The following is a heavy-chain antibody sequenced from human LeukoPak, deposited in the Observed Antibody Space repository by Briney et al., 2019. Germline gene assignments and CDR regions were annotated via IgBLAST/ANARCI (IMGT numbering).Heavy chain of an antibody. CDR2: INTNTGNP. Sequence: ASVKVSCKASGYTFTSYAMNWVRQAPGQGLEWMGWINTNTGNPTYAQGFTGRFVFSLDTSVSTAYLQISSLKAEDTAVYYCAMYYYDSSGHVREKKLNYFDYWGQGTLVTVSS. CDR3: AMYYYDSSGHVREKKLNYFDY. J-gene: IGHJ4*02. D-gene: IGHD3-22*01. V-gene: IGHV7-4-1*02. CDR1: GYTFTSYA.